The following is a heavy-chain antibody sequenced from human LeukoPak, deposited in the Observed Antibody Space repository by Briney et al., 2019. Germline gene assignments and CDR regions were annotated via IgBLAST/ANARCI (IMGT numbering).Heavy chain of an antibody. CDR2: TYQRSKWSN. CDR1: RDSVSSNSAA. D-gene: IGHD3-3*01. V-gene: IGHV6-1*01. J-gene: IGHJ5*02. CDR3: ARSSFGSNWFDP. Sequence: SQTLSLTCAISRDSVSSNSAAWNWIRQSPSRGLEWLGRTYQRSKWSNDYAASVRSRITINPDTSKNQFSLQLNSVTPEDTAVYYCARSSFGSNWFDPWGQGTLVTVPS.